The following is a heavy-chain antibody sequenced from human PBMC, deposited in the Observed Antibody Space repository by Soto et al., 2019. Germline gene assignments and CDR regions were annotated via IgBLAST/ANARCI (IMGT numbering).Heavy chain of an antibody. CDR1: GYTVTSYW. CDR2: IYPGDSDT. D-gene: IGHD3-10*01. CDR3: ARTRGQRSPFDY. Sequence: PGESLKISCKGYGYTVTSYWIGWVRQMPGKGLEWMGIIYPGDSDTRYSPSFQGQVTISADKSISTAYLQWSSLKASDTAIYYCARTRGQRSPFDYWGQGTLVTVSS. J-gene: IGHJ4*02. V-gene: IGHV5-51*01.